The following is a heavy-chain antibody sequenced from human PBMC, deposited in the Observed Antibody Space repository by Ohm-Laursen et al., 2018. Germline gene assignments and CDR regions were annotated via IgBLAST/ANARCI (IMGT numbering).Heavy chain of an antibody. CDR3: ARPGEYYYDTRGYPYDSNWFDP. J-gene: IGHJ5*02. CDR1: GFTFNKYG. CDR2: VSYDGSNQ. V-gene: IGHV3-33*01. Sequence: RSLRLSCAASGFTFNKYGMHWVRQTPGKGLEWVAVVSYDGSNQYYADSVKGRFTISRDNSKNAVYLQMNTLRAEDTAVYYCARPGEYYYDTRGYPYDSNWFDPWGQGTLVTVSS. D-gene: IGHD3-22*01.